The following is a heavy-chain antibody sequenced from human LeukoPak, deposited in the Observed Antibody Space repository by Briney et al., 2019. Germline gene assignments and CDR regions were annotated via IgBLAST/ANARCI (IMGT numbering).Heavy chain of an antibody. CDR2: IWYDGSNK. CDR3: AKGDYGDPEANLDY. J-gene: IGHJ4*02. Sequence: GGSLRLSCAASGFTFSSYGMHWVRQAPGKGLEWMTFIWYDGSNKYYADSVKGRFSISRDNSKNTVYLQMNSLRVEDTAIYYCAKGDYGDPEANLDYWGQGTLVTVSS. D-gene: IGHD4-17*01. CDR1: GFTFSSYG. V-gene: IGHV3-30*02.